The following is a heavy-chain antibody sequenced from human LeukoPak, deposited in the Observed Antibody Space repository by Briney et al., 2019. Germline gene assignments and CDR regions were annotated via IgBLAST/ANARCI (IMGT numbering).Heavy chain of an antibody. CDR2: ITTSSSYM. CDR1: GFTFSAYN. J-gene: IGHJ5*02. CDR3: AKDISFMITLPNFDP. V-gene: IGHV3-21*04. Sequence: PGGSLRLSCAASGFTFSAYNMNWVRRTPGKGLEWVSSITTSSSYMFYADSVRGRFTISRNNAENSLYLQMNSLRAEDTALYYCAKDISFMITLPNFDPWGQGTLVTVSS. D-gene: IGHD3-16*01.